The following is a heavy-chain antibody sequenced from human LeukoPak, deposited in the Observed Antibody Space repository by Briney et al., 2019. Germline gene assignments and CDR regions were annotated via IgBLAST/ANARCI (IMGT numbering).Heavy chain of an antibody. Sequence: SETLSLTCAVSGGSISSTNWWSWVRQPPGKGLEWIGEISHSGSTNYNPSLKSRVTISVDKSKNQFSLKLSSVTAADTAVYYCARVAYSSGWYCDYWGQGTLVTVSS. J-gene: IGHJ4*02. CDR2: ISHSGST. V-gene: IGHV4-4*02. D-gene: IGHD6-19*01. CDR1: GGSISSTNW. CDR3: ARVAYSSGWYCDY.